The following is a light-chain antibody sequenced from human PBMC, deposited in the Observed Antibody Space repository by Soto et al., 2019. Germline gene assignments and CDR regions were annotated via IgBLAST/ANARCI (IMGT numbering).Light chain of an antibody. CDR2: AAS. Sequence: DIQMTQSPSSLSASVGDRVTITCRASQTISSSLNWYEQKPGNAPKLLIYAASSLQNGAPSRFSGSGSGTDFTRTISSLQPEDFGIYHRQQSYSLPYTFGQGAKLEMK. CDR3: QQSYSLPYT. V-gene: IGKV1-39*01. J-gene: IGKJ2*01. CDR1: QTISSS.